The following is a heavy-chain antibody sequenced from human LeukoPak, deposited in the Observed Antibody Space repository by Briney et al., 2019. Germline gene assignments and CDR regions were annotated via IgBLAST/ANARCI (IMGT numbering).Heavy chain of an antibody. CDR3: ARAANGNYYYGMDV. CDR1: GGSFSGYY. J-gene: IGHJ6*02. Sequence: SETLSLTCAVYGGSFSGYYWSWIRQPPGKGLEWIGEINHSGSTNYNPSLKSRVTISVDTSKNQFSLKLSSVTAADTAVYYCARAANGNYYYGMDVWGQGTTVTVSS. D-gene: IGHD2-8*01. CDR2: INHSGST. V-gene: IGHV4-34*01.